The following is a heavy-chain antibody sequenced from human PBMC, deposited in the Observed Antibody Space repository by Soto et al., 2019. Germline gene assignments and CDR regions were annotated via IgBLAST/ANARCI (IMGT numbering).Heavy chain of an antibody. CDR2: INPNSGGT. CDR3: ARSYYDNLAGSPSNRDV. CDR1: GYTFTGYY. D-gene: IGHD3-9*01. J-gene: IGHJ6*03. V-gene: IGHV1-2*04. Sequence: GASVKVSCKASGYTFTGYYMRWVRQAPGQGLEWMGWINPNSGGTNYAQKFQGWVTMTRDTSISTAYMELSRLRSDDAAGYDGARSYYDNLAGSPSNRDVWGKGTTVPVSS.